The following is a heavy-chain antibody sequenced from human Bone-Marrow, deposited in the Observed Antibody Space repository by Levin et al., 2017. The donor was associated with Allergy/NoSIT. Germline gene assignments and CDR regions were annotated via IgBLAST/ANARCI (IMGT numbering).Heavy chain of an antibody. CDR2: IYADDSDT. D-gene: IGHD2-15*01. Sequence: GESLKISCKGSGYTFSSYWIGWVRQMPGKGLEWMGIIYADDSDTRYSPSFQGQVTMSVDKSNNTAYLQWRSLKASDTAMYYCARQSPNVVPASNFDYWGQGTLVTVSS. J-gene: IGHJ4*02. CDR1: GYTFSSYW. V-gene: IGHV5-51*01. CDR3: ARQSPNVVPASNFDY.